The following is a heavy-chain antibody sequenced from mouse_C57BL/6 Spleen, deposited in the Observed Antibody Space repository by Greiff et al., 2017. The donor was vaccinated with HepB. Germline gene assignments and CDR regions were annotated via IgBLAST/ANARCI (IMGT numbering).Heavy chain of an antibody. J-gene: IGHJ2*01. CDR2: IDPSDSYT. V-gene: IGHV1-69*01. Sequence: QVQLQQSGAELVMPGASVKLSCKASGYTFTSYWMHWVKQRPGQGLEWIGEIDPSDSYTNYNQTFKGKSTLTVDKSSSTAYMQRSSLTSEDSAVYYCASAVAMVTPYYFDYWGQGTTLTVAS. D-gene: IGHD2-2*01. CDR3: ASAVAMVTPYYFDY. CDR1: GYTFTSYW.